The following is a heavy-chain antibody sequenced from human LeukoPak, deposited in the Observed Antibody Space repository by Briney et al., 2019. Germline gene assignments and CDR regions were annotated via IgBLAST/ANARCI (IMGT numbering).Heavy chain of an antibody. J-gene: IGHJ2*01. CDR1: GGSTSRGSSS. D-gene: IGHD6-13*01. CDR2: ISHSGNT. V-gene: IGHV4-30-2*01. CDR3: ARYSSTWPYWYFDL. Sequence: PSQTLSLTCAVSGGSTSRGSSSWSWIRQPPGKGLEWIGYISHSGNTYYNPSLKSRVTISVDKSKNQFSLKLTSVTAADTAVYYCARYSSTWPYWYFDLWGRGTLVTVSS.